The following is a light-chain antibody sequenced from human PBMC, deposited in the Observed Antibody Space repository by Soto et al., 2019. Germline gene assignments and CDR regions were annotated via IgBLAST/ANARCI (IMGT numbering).Light chain of an antibody. CDR2: EVN. J-gene: IGLJ1*01. V-gene: IGLV2-8*01. CDR3: SSYAVTSFV. Sequence: QSALTQPPSASGSPGQSVTISCTGTSSDVGRHNFVSWYQQYPGKAPKLIIYEVNKRPSGVPDRFSGSKSGNTASLTVSGLQTEDEADYYCSSYAVTSFVFGTGTKVTVL. CDR1: SSDVGRHNF.